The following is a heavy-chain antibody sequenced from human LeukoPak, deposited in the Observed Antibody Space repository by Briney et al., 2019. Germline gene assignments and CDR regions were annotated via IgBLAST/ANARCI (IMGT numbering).Heavy chain of an antibody. Sequence: GGSLRLSRAASGYTFSRCWMHWVRQGPGKGLVWVSRINEDGSYTSYAESVRGRFTISRDNAKNTLYLQMNSLRAEDAAVYYCTTDTFGARDSWGQGSLVTVSS. V-gene: IGHV3-74*01. CDR3: TTDTFGARDS. J-gene: IGHJ4*02. CDR1: GYTFSRCW. D-gene: IGHD3-10*01. CDR2: INEDGSYT.